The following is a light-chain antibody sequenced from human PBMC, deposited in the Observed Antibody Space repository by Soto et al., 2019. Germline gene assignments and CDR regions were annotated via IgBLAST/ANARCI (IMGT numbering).Light chain of an antibody. J-gene: IGLJ1*01. CDR2: EVN. Sequence: QTVLTQPPSASGSPGQSVTISCTATSSDIGAYFYVSWYQHTTRTAPKVMFYEVNTLPSGVPVRFSGSKSGSTASLTISGLQTQDEADFYCGSNTGSNFDVFGTGTKVTVL. CDR3: GSNTGSNFDV. CDR1: SSDIGAYFY. V-gene: IGLV2-8*01.